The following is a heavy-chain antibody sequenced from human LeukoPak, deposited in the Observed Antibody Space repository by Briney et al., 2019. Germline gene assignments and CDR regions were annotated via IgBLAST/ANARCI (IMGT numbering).Heavy chain of an antibody. Sequence: PGRSLRLSCVASGLAFSSYSMHWVRQPPGKGLEWVAVISYDGTDKYYADSVKGRFTISRDNSKSTLYLQMDSLRAEDTAVYYCASPNSMAGTHYFHYWGQGTLVTVSS. CDR2: ISYDGTDK. D-gene: IGHD6-19*01. CDR1: GLAFSSYS. CDR3: ASPNSMAGTHYFHY. V-gene: IGHV3-30*04. J-gene: IGHJ4*02.